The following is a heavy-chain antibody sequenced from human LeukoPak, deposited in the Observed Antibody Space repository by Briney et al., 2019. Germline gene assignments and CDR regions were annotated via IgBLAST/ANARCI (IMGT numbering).Heavy chain of an antibody. J-gene: IGHJ6*02. D-gene: IGHD3-22*01. CDR2: ISRSGSTI. CDR3: ARPKSNYYDSGGSYHSYGLDV. V-gene: IGHV3-48*03. Sequence: GGSLRLSCPASGFTFSNYAMSWVRQAPGKGLEWVSYISRSGSTIYYAESVRGRFTISRDNAKNSLYLQMNSLRAEDTAVYYCARPKSNYYDSGGSYHSYGLDVWGQGTTVTVSS. CDR1: GFTFSNYA.